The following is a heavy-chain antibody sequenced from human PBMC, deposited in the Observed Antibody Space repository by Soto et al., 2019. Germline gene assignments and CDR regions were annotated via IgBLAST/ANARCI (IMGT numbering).Heavy chain of an antibody. CDR1: GFSLSTNGVG. Sequence: QITLKESGPTLVRPTQTLTLTCTFSGFSLSTNGVGVGWIRQPPGKDLEWLALIYWDDDHRYSPSLKTRLTITKDTSKNQGVLTMTKLDPADTATYYCAREVYYSTYFDSWGQGTLVTVSS. CDR2: IYWDDDH. V-gene: IGHV2-5*02. CDR3: AREVYYSTYFDS. J-gene: IGHJ4*02. D-gene: IGHD3-10*01.